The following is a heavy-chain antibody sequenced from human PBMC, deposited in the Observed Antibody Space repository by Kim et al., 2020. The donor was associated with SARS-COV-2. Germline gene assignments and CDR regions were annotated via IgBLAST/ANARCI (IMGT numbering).Heavy chain of an antibody. D-gene: IGHD3-10*01. V-gene: IGHV3-7*01. CDR3: APSYYPSGSYRGY. CDR2: IKGNASET. J-gene: IGHJ4*02. Sequence: GGSLRLSCVTSGFTFREYWMTWVRQAPGKGLEWLATIKGNASETYYVDSVKGRFTISRDNAKNSLYLEMNSLRADDTAMYYCAPSYYPSGSYRGYWGQGTLVTVSS. CDR1: GFTFREYW.